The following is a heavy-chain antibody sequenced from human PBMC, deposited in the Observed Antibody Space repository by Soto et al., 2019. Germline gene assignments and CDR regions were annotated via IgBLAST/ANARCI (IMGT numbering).Heavy chain of an antibody. D-gene: IGHD3-16*01. CDR2: IYYSGST. CDR1: GGSISSGGYY. Sequence: QVQLQESGPGLVKPSQTLSLTCTVSGGSISSGGYYWSWIRQHPGKGLEWIGYIYYSGSTYYNPFLKRRVTISVDTSKNQCSLQLSSVTAADTAVYYCARGRGYDATHYDYWGQGTLVTVSS. V-gene: IGHV4-31*03. CDR3: ARGRGYDATHYDY. J-gene: IGHJ4*02.